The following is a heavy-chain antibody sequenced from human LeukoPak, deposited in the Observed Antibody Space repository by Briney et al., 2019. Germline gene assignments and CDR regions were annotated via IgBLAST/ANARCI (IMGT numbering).Heavy chain of an antibody. V-gene: IGHV1-69*13. CDR3: ARAGRELLLPFGY. J-gene: IGHJ4*02. CDR1: GGTFSSYA. CDR2: IIPIFGTA. D-gene: IGHD1-26*01. Sequence: ASVKVSCKASGGTFSSYAISWVRQAPGQGLEWMGGIIPIFGTANYAQKFQGRVTITADESTSTAYMELSSLRSEDTAVYYCARAGRELLLPFGYWRQGTLVTVSS.